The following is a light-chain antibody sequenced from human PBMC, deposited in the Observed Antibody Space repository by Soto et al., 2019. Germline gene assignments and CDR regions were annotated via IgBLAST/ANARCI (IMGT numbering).Light chain of an antibody. V-gene: IGKV2-28*01. CDR3: MQAVQTPLT. Sequence: DILLTQSPLSLPVSPGESASISCRSSQSLLHRNGYHYFDWYLQKPGQSPQLLIHLASNRAPGVPDRFSGSGSGTEFTLKINKVEAEDVGVYYCMQAVQTPLTFGGGTKVEI. J-gene: IGKJ4*01. CDR2: LAS. CDR1: QSLLHRNGYHY.